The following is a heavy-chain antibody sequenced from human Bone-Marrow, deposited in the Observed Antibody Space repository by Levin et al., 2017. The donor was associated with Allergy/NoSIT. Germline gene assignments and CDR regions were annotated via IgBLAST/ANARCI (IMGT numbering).Heavy chain of an antibody. V-gene: IGHV3-30*18. CDR2: ISYDGSNK. D-gene: IGHD6-19*01. CDR3: AKEFQWRLEY. J-gene: IGHJ4*02. Sequence: PGGSLRLSCAASGFTFSAYGMHWVRQAPGKGLEWVALISYDGSNKYYADSVKGRSTISRDNSENTLYLQMNSLRAEDTAVYYCAKEFQWRLEYWGQGTLVTVSS. CDR1: GFTFSAYG.